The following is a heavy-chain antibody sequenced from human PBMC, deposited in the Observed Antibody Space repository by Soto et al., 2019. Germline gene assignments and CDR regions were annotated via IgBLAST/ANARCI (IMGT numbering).Heavy chain of an antibody. CDR1: GYTFTSYG. CDR3: ARDLVTGYGSGPHLFDY. V-gene: IGHV1-18*01. J-gene: IGHJ4*02. D-gene: IGHD6-19*01. CDR2: ISAYNGNT. Sequence: QVQLVQSGAEVKKPGASVKVSCKASGYTFTSYGISWVRQAPGQGLEWMGWISAYNGNTNYAQKLQGRVTMTTDTAPGTGDVELRSLRSDDTAVYYCARDLVTGYGSGPHLFDYWGQGTLVTVSS.